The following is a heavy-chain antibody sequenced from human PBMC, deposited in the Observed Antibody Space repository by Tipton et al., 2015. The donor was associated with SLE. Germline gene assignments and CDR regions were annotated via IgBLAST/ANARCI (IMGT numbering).Heavy chain of an antibody. Sequence: SGFTFSSYGMHWVRQAPGKGLEWVAFIRYDGSNKYYADSVKGRFTISRDNSKNTLYLQMNSLRAEDTAVYYCTESSTSSYGMDVWGQGTTVTVSS. V-gene: IGHV3-30*02. J-gene: IGHJ6*02. CDR1: GFTFSSYG. D-gene: IGHD2-2*01. CDR3: TESSTSSYGMDV. CDR2: IRYDGSNK.